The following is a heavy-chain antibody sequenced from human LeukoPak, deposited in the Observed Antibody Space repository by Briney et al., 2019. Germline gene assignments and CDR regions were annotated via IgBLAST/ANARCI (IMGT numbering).Heavy chain of an antibody. Sequence: SETLSLTCTVSGYSISSGYYWGWIRQPPGKGLEWIGSIYHSGSTYYNPSLKSRVTISVDTSKNQFSLKLSSVTAADTAVYYCARGASSAAAWGQGTLVTVSS. J-gene: IGHJ4*02. V-gene: IGHV4-38-2*02. D-gene: IGHD6-25*01. CDR3: ARGASSAAA. CDR1: GYSISSGYY. CDR2: IYHSGST.